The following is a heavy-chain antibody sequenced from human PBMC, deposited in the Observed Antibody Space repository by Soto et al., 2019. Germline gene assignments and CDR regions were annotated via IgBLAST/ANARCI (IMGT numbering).Heavy chain of an antibody. CDR1: GFTFSSYA. CDR2: ISGSGGST. D-gene: IGHD6-13*01. V-gene: IGHV3-23*01. Sequence: GGSPRLSCAASGFTFSSYAMSWVRQAPGKGLEWVSAISGSGGSTYYADSVKGRFTISRDNSKNTLYLQMNSLRAEDTAVYYCAKRPFPYSSSWYHAGEDAFDIWGQGTMVTVSS. CDR3: AKRPFPYSSSWYHAGEDAFDI. J-gene: IGHJ3*02.